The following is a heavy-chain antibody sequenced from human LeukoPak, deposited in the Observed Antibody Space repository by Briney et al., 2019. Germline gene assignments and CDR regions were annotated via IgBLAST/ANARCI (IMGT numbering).Heavy chain of an antibody. CDR3: AKVGSSMTFYYYYGLDV. J-gene: IGHJ6*02. CDR2: ISGIGFSK. Sequence: GGSLRLSCAAPGLTFSSYAMGWVRQAPGGGLEWISAISGIGFSKSYVDSVQGRFTISRDNSKNTLYLQMTSLRADDTAVYYCAKVGSSMTFYYYYGLDVWGQGTTVTVSS. CDR1: GLTFSSYA. D-gene: IGHD6-13*01. V-gene: IGHV3-23*01.